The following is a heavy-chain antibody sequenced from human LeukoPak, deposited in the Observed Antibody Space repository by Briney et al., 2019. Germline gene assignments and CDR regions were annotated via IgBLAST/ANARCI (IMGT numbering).Heavy chain of an antibody. Sequence: ASVKVSCKASGYTFTNFGISWVRQAPGQGLEWMGWISTYNRNTNYAQKLQGRVTMTTDTYTTTAYMELRSLRSDDTAVYYCARESFSLKQVDTAMLLTWGQGTLVTVSS. J-gene: IGHJ5*02. D-gene: IGHD5-18*01. CDR3: ARESFSLKQVDTAMLLT. CDR2: ISTYNRNT. V-gene: IGHV1-18*01. CDR1: GYTFTNFG.